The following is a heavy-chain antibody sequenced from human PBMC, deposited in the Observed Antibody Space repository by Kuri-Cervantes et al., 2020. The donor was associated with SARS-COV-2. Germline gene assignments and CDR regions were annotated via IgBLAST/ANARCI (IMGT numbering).Heavy chain of an antibody. CDR3: ARPTSGSYFSAFDI. CDR1: GFLFSASA. V-gene: IGHV3-73*01. D-gene: IGHD1-26*01. CDR2: VGGKANNYAT. J-gene: IGHJ3*02. Sequence: GGSLRLSCEVSGFLFSASAIHWVRQGSGKGLEWVGRVGGKANNYATAYAASVKGRFTISRDDSKNMAYLQMNSLKTEDTAVYYCARPTSGSYFSAFDIWGQGTMVTVSS.